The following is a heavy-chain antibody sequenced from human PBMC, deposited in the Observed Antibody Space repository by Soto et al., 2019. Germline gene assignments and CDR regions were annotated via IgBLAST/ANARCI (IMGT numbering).Heavy chain of an antibody. V-gene: IGHV4-39*01. CDR1: GTSISSSDYY. CDR2: IYYTGMT. CDR3: ARVPFERAKKNWFDP. D-gene: IGHD1-1*01. Sequence: PSETLSLTCTVSGTSISSSDYYWGWIRQPPGKGLEWITSIYYTGMTYYNPSLKSRVTISVDRSKNQFSLKLSSVTAADTAVYFFARVPFERAKKNWFDPWGQGTLVTVSS. J-gene: IGHJ5*02.